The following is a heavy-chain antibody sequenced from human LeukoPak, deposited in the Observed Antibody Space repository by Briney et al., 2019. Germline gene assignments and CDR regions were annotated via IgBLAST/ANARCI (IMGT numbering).Heavy chain of an antibody. CDR3: ARETYYDILTGYNPFDY. J-gene: IGHJ4*02. V-gene: IGHV1-2*02. CDR1: GYTFTGYY. D-gene: IGHD3-9*01. CDR2: INPNSGGT. Sequence: GASVKVSCKASGYTFTGYYMHWVRQAPGQGLEWMGWINPNSGGTNYAQKFQGRVTMTRDTSISTAYMELSRLRSDDTAVYYCARETYYDILTGYNPFDYWGQGTLVTVSS.